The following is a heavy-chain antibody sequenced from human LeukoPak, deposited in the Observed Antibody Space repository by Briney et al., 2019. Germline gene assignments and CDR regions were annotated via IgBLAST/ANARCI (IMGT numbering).Heavy chain of an antibody. D-gene: IGHD3-10*02. CDR1: GFTFSNYN. CDR2: ISSSSSYI. V-gene: IGHV3-21*05. CDR3: AELSITMIGGV. Sequence: PGGSLRLSCAASGFTFSNYNMNWVRQAPGKGLEWVSYISSSSSYIYYADSVKGRFTISRDNAKNSLYLQMNSLRAEDTAVYYCAELSITMIGGVWGKGTTVTISS. J-gene: IGHJ6*04.